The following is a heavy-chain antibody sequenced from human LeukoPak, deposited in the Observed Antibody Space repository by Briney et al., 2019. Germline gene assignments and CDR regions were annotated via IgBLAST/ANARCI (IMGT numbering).Heavy chain of an antibody. Sequence: KTSETLSLTCTVSGGSISSGSYYWSWIRQPAGKGLEWIGRIYTSGSTNHNPSLKSRVTISVDTSKNQFSLKLSSVTAADTAVYYCARELATMLYYFDYWGQGTLVTVSS. D-gene: IGHD5-24*01. CDR3: ARELATMLYYFDY. CDR1: GGSISSGSYY. CDR2: IYTSGST. V-gene: IGHV4-61*02. J-gene: IGHJ4*02.